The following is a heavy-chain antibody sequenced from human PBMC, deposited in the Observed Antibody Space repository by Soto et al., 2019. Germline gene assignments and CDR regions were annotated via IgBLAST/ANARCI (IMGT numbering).Heavy chain of an antibody. V-gene: IGHV3-30-3*01. J-gene: IGHJ5*02. CDR3: AREVYSDGAFDP. Sequence: QVQLVESGGGVVQPGRSLRLSCAASGFTFSSYAMHWVRQAPGKGLEWVAVISYDGSNKYYADSVKGRFTISRDNSKNTLYLQMNSLRAEDTAVYYCAREVYSDGAFDPWGQGTLVTVAS. CDR2: ISYDGSNK. CDR1: GFTFSSYA. D-gene: IGHD5-18*01.